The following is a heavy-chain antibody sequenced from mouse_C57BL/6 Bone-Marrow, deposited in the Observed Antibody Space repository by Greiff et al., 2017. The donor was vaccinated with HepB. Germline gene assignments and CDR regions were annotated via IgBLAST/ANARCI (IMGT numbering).Heavy chain of an antibody. CDR1: GYTFTSYW. Sequence: VQLQQPGAELVRPGSSVKLSCKASGYTFTSYWMHWVKQRPIQGLEWIGNIDPSDSETHYNQKFKDKATLTVDKSSSTAYMQLSSLTSEDSAVYYCAREGPLYYYGSSYPFAYWGQGTLVTVSA. J-gene: IGHJ3*01. CDR2: IDPSDSET. D-gene: IGHD1-1*01. V-gene: IGHV1-52*01. CDR3: AREGPLYYYGSSYPFAY.